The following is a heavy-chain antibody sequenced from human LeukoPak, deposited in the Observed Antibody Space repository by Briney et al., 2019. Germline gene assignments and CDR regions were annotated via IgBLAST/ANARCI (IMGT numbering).Heavy chain of an antibody. D-gene: IGHD3-10*02. Sequence: PGGSLRLSCVASGFTFKNYEMSWVRQAPGKGLEWVSYISSSGSTIYYADSVKGRFTISRDNAKNSLYLQMNSLRAEDTAVYYCAELGITMIGGVWGKGTTVTISS. V-gene: IGHV3-48*03. CDR2: ISSSGSTI. J-gene: IGHJ6*04. CDR3: AELGITMIGGV. CDR1: GFTFKNYE.